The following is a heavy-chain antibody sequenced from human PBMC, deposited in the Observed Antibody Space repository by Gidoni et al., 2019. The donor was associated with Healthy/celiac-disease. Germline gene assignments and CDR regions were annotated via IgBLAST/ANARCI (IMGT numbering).Heavy chain of an antibody. Sequence: QLQLQESGPGLVKPSETLSLTCTVSGGSISSSSYYWGWIRQPPGKGLEWIGSIYYRGSTYYNPSLKSRVTISVDTSKNQFSLKLSSVTAADTAVYYCARQYYDSSGYYPYFDYWGQGTLVTVSA. CDR3: ARQYYDSSGYYPYFDY. V-gene: IGHV4-39*01. J-gene: IGHJ4*02. CDR1: GGSISSSSYY. D-gene: IGHD3-22*01. CDR2: IYYRGST.